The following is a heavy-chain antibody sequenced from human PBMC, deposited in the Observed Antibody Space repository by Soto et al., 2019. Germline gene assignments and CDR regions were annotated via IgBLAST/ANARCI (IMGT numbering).Heavy chain of an antibody. J-gene: IGHJ1*01. D-gene: IGHD4-17*01. CDR2: IRSSSSTI. CDR1: GFTFSSYS. CDR3: ASRTTLTGYFQH. Sequence: GGSLRLSCAASGFTFSSYSMNWVRQAPGKGLEWVSYIRSSSSTIYYADSVKGRFTISRDNAKNSLYLQMNSLRAEDTAVYYCASRTTLTGYFQHWGQGTLVTVSS. V-gene: IGHV3-48*01.